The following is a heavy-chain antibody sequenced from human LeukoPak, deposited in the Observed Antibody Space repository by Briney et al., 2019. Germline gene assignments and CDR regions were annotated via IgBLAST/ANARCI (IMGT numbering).Heavy chain of an antibody. Sequence: ASVKVSCKTSGYSFIDYYVHWVRQAPGQGLEWMGWISAYNGNTNYAQKLQGRVTMTTDTSTSTAYMELRSLRSDDTAVYYCATLYGPTYGMDVWGQGTTVTVSS. V-gene: IGHV1-18*04. D-gene: IGHD4-17*01. CDR2: ISAYNGNT. CDR3: ATLYGPTYGMDV. J-gene: IGHJ6*02. CDR1: GYSFIDYY.